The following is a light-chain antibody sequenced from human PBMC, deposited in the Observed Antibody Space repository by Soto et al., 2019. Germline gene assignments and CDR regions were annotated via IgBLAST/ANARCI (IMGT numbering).Light chain of an antibody. V-gene: IGLV4-69*01. J-gene: IGLJ2*01. CDR3: QTWGTGIQVV. CDR1: SGHSTYA. Sequence: QPVLTQSPSASASLGASVKLTCTLSSGHSTYAITWHQQQPEKGPRYLMKVNSDGSHRKGGGIPDRFSGSSSGAERYLTISSLQSEDEADYYCQTWGTGIQVVFGGGTKVTVL. CDR2: VNSDGSH.